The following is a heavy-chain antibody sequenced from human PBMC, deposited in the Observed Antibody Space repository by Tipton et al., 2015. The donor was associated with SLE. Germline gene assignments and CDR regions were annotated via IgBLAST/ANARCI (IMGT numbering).Heavy chain of an antibody. CDR1: GFTVSNNY. J-gene: IGHJ4*02. CDR3: ARGVVGATKGYFDY. D-gene: IGHD1-26*01. CDR2: IYSAGST. V-gene: IGHV3-53*01. Sequence: SLRLSCPASGFTVSNNYMIWVRQAPGKGLEWVSVIYSAGSTYYADSVKGRFTISRGKSKNTLYLQMNSLRAEDTAVYHCARGVVGATKGYFDYWGQGTLVTVSS.